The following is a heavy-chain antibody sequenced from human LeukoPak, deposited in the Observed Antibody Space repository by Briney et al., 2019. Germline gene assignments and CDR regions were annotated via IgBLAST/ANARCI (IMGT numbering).Heavy chain of an antibody. D-gene: IGHD6-13*01. J-gene: IGHJ3*02. Sequence: PGGSLRLSCAASGFTVSSNYMSWVRQAPGKGLEWVSVIYSGGSTYYADSVKGRFTISRDNSKNTLYLKMNSLRAEDTAVYYCAGRQLVRLADAFDIWGQGTMVTVSS. CDR1: GFTVSSNY. CDR2: IYSGGST. CDR3: AGRQLVRLADAFDI. V-gene: IGHV3-53*01.